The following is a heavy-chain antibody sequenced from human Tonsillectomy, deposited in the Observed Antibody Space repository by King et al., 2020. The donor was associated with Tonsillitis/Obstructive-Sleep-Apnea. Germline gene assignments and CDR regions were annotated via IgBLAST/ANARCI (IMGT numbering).Heavy chain of an antibody. J-gene: IGHJ4*02. CDR2: INNDGSEK. V-gene: IGHV3-7*04. D-gene: IGHD4-17*01. Sequence: QLVQSGGGLVQPGGSLRLSCAASGFPFSFYWMSWVRQAPGKGLEWVANINNDGSEKYYVDSVKGRFTISRDNAKNSLFFQMNSLRAEDTAVYYCARDLVTTSIDFWGQGTLVTVSS. CDR1: GFPFSFYW. CDR3: ARDLVTTSIDF.